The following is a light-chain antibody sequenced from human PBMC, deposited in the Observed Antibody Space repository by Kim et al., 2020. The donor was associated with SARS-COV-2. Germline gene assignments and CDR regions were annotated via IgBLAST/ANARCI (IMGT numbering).Light chain of an antibody. CDR3: CSYAGSSTFYV. CDR1: SSDVGSYNL. V-gene: IGLV2-23*03. CDR2: EGS. Sequence: SITNACNGTSSDVGSYNLVSWYQQHPGKAPKLMIYEGSERPSGVSNCFSGSKSGNTASLTISGLQAEDEVDYYCCSYAGSSTFYVFGTGTKVTVL. J-gene: IGLJ1*01.